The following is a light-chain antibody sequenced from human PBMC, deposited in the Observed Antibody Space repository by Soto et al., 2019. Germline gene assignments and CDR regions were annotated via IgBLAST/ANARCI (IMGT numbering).Light chain of an antibody. Sequence: ATLSCRASQSVSSYLAWYQQKPGQAPRLLIYDASNRATGIPARFSGSGSGTDFTLTISSLEPEDFAVYYCHQRSSWPPITFGQGTRLEIK. CDR3: HQRSSWPPIT. V-gene: IGKV3-11*01. CDR1: QSVSSY. J-gene: IGKJ5*01. CDR2: DAS.